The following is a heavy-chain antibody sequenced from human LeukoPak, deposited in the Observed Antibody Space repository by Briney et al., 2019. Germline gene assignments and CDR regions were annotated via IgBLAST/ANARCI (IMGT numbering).Heavy chain of an antibody. Sequence: PSETLSLTCAVYGGSFSGYYWSWIRQPPGKGLEWMGEINHSGSTNYNPSLKSRVTISVDTSKNQFSLKLSSVTAADTAVYYCARGRGVVVPAAINYWGQGTLVTVSS. V-gene: IGHV4-34*01. CDR3: ARGRGVVVPAAINY. D-gene: IGHD2-2*01. CDR1: GGSFSGYY. CDR2: INHSGST. J-gene: IGHJ4*02.